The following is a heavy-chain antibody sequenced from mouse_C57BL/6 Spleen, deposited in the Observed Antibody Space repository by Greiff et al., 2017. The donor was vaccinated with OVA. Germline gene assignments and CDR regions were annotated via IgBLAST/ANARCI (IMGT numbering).Heavy chain of an antibody. CDR1: GYAFSSSW. D-gene: IGHD4-1*01. CDR3: ANNWYYFDH. V-gene: IGHV1-82*01. CDR2: IYPGDGDT. J-gene: IGHJ2*01. Sequence: QVQLQQSGPELVKPGASVKISCKASGYAFSSSWMNWVKQRPGKGLEWIGRIYPGDGDTNYNGKFKGKATLTADKSSSTAYMQLSSLTSEDSAVYFCANNWYYFDHWGQGTTLTVSS.